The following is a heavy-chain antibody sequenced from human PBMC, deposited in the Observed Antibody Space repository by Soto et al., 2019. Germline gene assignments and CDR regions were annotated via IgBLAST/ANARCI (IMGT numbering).Heavy chain of an antibody. CDR2: MNPNSGNT. J-gene: IGHJ4*02. V-gene: IGHV1-8*01. D-gene: IGHD3-3*01. CDR3: ARGWSARGRFLEWLSETTDY. CDR1: GYTFTSYD. Sequence: ASVKVSCKASGYTFTSYDINWVRQATGQGLEWMGWMNPNSGNTGYAQKFQGRVTMTRNTSISTAYMELSSLRSEDTAVYYCARGWSARGRFLEWLSETTDYWGQGTLVTVSS.